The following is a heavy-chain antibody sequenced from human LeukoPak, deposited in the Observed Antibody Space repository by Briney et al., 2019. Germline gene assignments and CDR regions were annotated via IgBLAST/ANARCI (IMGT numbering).Heavy chain of an antibody. CDR1: ELTLSNYC. CDR3: ARAGGFGDYMDV. V-gene: IGHV3-7*01. D-gene: IGHD3-10*01. Sequence: GGSLRLSCAASELTLSNYCMTWVRQGPGKGLEWVATIKRDGAETYYVDSVRGRFTISRDNAENSLYLQMNSLRAEDTAVYYCARAGGFGDYMDVWGKGTTVTVS. CDR2: IKRDGAET. J-gene: IGHJ6*03.